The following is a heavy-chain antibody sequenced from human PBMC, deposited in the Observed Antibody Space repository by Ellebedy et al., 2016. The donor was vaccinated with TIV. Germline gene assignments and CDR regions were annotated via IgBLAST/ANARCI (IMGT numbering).Heavy chain of an antibody. CDR3: ARDYDILTGYYKGGYYYYGMDV. J-gene: IGHJ6*02. CDR2: ITSSGSTI. V-gene: IGHV3-11*01. D-gene: IGHD3-9*01. Sequence: GESLKISCAASGFTFSDFYMIWIRQAPGKGLEWVSYITSSGSTIYYADSVKGRFTISRDNAKNSLYLQMNSLRAEEQAVYYCARDYDILTGYYKGGYYYYGMDVWGQGTTVTVSS. CDR1: GFTFSDFY.